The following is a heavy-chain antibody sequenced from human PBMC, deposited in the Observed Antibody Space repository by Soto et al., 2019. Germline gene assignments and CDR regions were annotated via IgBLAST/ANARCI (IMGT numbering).Heavy chain of an antibody. CDR3: ARDASALTWSHVKDV. CDR2: ISFDGNNK. Sequence: QVQLVESGGGVVQPGRSLSLSCAASGFTFSSYSMHWVRQAPGKGLEWVAVISFDGNNKHYADSVKDRFIISRDNSKNTLYLQMNALRREDTAVYYCARDASALTWSHVKDVWGQGTTVIVSS. D-gene: IGHD1-1*01. J-gene: IGHJ6*02. CDR1: GFTFSSYS. V-gene: IGHV3-30-3*01.